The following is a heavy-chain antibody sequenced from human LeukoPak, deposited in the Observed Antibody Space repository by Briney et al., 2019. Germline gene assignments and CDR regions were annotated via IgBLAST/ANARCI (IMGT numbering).Heavy chain of an antibody. D-gene: IGHD7-27*01. CDR2: IHYSGST. Sequence: SETLSLTCTVSGGSISSSSYYWGWIRQPPGKGLEWIGSIHYSGSTYYNPSLKSRVTISVDTSKNQFSLKLSSVTAADTAVYYCARVSQDRTNWGFYARYFDYWGQGTLVTVSS. CDR3: ARVSQDRTNWGFYARYFDY. CDR1: GGSISSSSYY. V-gene: IGHV4-39*07. J-gene: IGHJ4*02.